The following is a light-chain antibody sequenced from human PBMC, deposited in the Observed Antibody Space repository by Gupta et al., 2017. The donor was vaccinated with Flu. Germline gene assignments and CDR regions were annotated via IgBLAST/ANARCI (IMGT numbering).Light chain of an antibody. CDR2: GAS. CDR3: QQYVSSRT. V-gene: IGKV3-20*01. CDR1: QSVSGSY. Sequence: IVLTQPPGTLSWSPGERATLSCSASQSVSGSYLAWYQQKPGQAPRLLIYGASTRATGIPDRFSGSGSGTDFTLTISRLEAEDVAVYYCQQYVSSRTFGQGTKVEIK. J-gene: IGKJ1*01.